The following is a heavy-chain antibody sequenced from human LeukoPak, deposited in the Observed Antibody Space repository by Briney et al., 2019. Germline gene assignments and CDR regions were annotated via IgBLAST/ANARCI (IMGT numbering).Heavy chain of an antibody. Sequence: GGSLRLSCTVSGFTFTDYYMSWVRQAPGKGLEWASYISSSGSMLHYADSVEGRFTISRDNAKNSLYLQMSSLRVEDTAVYYCTRRPYSSSWYYFDYWGQGTLVTVSS. CDR2: ISSSGSML. D-gene: IGHD6-13*01. CDR1: GFTFTDYY. V-gene: IGHV3-11*04. J-gene: IGHJ4*02. CDR3: TRRPYSSSWYYFDY.